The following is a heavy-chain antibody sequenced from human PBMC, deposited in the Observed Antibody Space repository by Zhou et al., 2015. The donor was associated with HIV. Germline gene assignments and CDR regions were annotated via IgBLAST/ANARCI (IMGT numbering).Heavy chain of an antibody. J-gene: IGHJ4*02. V-gene: IGHV1-69*01. Sequence: QVQLVQSGAEVKKPGSSVKVSCKASGGTFSSYAISWVRQAPGQGLEWMGGIIPIFGTANYAQKFQGRVTITADESTSTAYMELSSLRSEDTAVYYCARGRADGYNLGPGDYWGPGEPWVTVSS. CDR2: IIPIFGTA. D-gene: IGHD5-24*01. CDR1: GGTFSSYA. CDR3: ARGRADGYNLGPGDY.